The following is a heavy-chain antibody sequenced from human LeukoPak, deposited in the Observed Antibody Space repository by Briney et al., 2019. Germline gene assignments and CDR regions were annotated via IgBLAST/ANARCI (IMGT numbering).Heavy chain of an antibody. V-gene: IGHV1-18*01. CDR2: ISTYNGDI. CDR3: LRDAPRPRLTPDY. D-gene: IGHD2-15*01. Sequence: GASVKVSCKASGYTFNTYGISWVRQAPGQGLEWMGWISTYNGDINYVQNLQGRVTMTTDTSTSTAYMELMSLRSDDTAVYYCLRDAPRPRLTPDYWGQGTLVTVSS. CDR1: GYTFNTYG. J-gene: IGHJ4*02.